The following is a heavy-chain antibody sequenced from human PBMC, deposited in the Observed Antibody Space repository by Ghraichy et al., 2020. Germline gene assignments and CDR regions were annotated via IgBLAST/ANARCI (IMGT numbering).Heavy chain of an antibody. CDR3: ARDIVVVTAKGAFDI. V-gene: IGHV3-53*01. D-gene: IGHD2-21*02. CDR1: GFTVSSNY. Sequence: LSLTCAASGFTVSSNYMSWVRQAPGKGLEWVSVIYSGGSTYYADSVKGRFTISRDNSKNTLYLQMNSLRAEDTAVYYCARDIVVVTAKGAFDIWGQGTMVTVSS. J-gene: IGHJ3*02. CDR2: IYSGGST.